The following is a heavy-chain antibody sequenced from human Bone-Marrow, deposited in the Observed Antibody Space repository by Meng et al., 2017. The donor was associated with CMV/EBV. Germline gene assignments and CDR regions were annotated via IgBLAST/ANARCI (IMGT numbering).Heavy chain of an antibody. Sequence: SVKVSCKASGGTFSSYAISWVRQAPGQGLEWMGGIIPILGIANYAQKFQGRVTMTTDTSPSTAYMELRSLRSDDTAVYYCARDQDIVVVPAAISHYYYYGMDVWGQGTTVTVSS. CDR1: GGTFSSYA. V-gene: IGHV1-69*10. CDR3: ARDQDIVVVPAAISHYYYYGMDV. D-gene: IGHD2-2*02. CDR2: IIPILGIA. J-gene: IGHJ6*02.